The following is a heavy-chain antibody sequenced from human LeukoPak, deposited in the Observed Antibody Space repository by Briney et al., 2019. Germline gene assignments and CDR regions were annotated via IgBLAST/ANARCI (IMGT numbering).Heavy chain of an antibody. Sequence: SETLSLTCTVSGGSISSYYWSWIRQPPGKGLEWIGYIYYTGSTNYNPSLKSRVTISVDTSKQQFSLKLTSVTAADTAVYYCARDRRGFLVRREATYGMDVWGQGTTVTVSS. CDR3: ARDRRGFLVRREATYGMDV. J-gene: IGHJ6*02. CDR1: GGSISSYY. CDR2: IYYTGST. V-gene: IGHV4-59*01. D-gene: IGHD5-24*01.